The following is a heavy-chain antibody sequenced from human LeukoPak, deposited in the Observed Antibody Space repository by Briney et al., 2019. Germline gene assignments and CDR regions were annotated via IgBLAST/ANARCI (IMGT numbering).Heavy chain of an antibody. CDR2: ISGSGGST. CDR3: AKRVWFGESKYYFDY. Sequence: GGSLRLSCAASGFTISSYAISWVRQAPGKGLEWVSAISGSGGSTYYADSVKGRFTISRDNSKNTLYLQMNSLRAEDTAVYYCAKRVWFGESKYYFDYWGQGTLVTVSS. V-gene: IGHV3-23*01. D-gene: IGHD3-10*01. CDR1: GFTISSYA. J-gene: IGHJ4*02.